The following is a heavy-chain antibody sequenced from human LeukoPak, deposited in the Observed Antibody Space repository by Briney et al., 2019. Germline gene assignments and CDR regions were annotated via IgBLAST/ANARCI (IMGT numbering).Heavy chain of an antibody. CDR2: IYYSGST. V-gene: IGHV4-59*01. CDR3: ARGGSTGNDY. CDR1: GGSISSYY. D-gene: IGHD1-26*01. J-gene: IGHJ4*02. Sequence: SETLSLTCTVSGGSISSYYWSWIRQPPGKGLEWIGYIYYSGSTNYNPSLKSRVTISVDTSKNQFSLKLSSVTAADTAVYYCARGGSTGNDYWGQGTLVTVSS.